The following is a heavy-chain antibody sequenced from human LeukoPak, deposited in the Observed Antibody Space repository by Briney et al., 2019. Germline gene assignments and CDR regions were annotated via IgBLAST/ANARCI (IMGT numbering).Heavy chain of an antibody. J-gene: IGHJ5*02. D-gene: IGHD3-9*01. Sequence: GGSLRLSCAASGFTFSDYYMSWIRQAPGKGLEWVSYISSSGSTIYYADSVKGRFTISRDNAKNSLYLQMNSLRAEDTAAYYCVRGHYDILNWFDPWGQGTLVTVSS. CDR2: ISSSGSTI. V-gene: IGHV3-11*01. CDR1: GFTFSDYY. CDR3: VRGHYDILNWFDP.